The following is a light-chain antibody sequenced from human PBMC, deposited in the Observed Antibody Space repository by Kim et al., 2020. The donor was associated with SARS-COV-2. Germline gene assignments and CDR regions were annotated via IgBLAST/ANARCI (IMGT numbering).Light chain of an antibody. J-gene: IGKJ1*01. CDR3: QHYDNMPPWT. CDR1: QSDRNH. V-gene: IGKV3-15*01. CDR2: ETS. Sequence: SPADRVTLTCTARQSDRNHVAWYQHKPGQSPRLLIYETSARATGIRARLSGSASGTEFTLTISSLQSEDYAIDYCQHYDNMPPWTFGQGTKVDIK.